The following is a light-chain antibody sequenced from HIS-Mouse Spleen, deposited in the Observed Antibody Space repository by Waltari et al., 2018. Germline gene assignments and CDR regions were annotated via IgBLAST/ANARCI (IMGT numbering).Light chain of an antibody. V-gene: IGLV5-45*02. CDR3: MIWHSSAWV. CDR2: YKSDSDK. J-gene: IGLJ3*02. CDR1: SGINVGTYR. Sequence: QAVLTQPSSLSASPGASASLTCTLRSGINVGTYRIYWYQQKPGSHPQYPLRYKSDSDKQQGFVVPGRFAGSKDASANAGILLISGLQSEDEADYYCMIWHSSAWVFGGGTKLTVL.